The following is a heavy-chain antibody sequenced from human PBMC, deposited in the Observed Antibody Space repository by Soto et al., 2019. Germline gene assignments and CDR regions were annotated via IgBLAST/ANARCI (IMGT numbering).Heavy chain of an antibody. Sequence: PWESLKISCKGSGYRFTSYWISCVREMPGKGLEWMGRIDPSDSYTNYSPSFQGHVTISADKSISTAYLQWSSLKASDTAMYYCARRRLDSSGYYYWFDPWGQGTLVTVSS. CDR1: GYRFTSYW. D-gene: IGHD3-22*01. CDR2: IDPSDSYT. V-gene: IGHV5-10-1*01. CDR3: ARRRLDSSGYYYWFDP. J-gene: IGHJ5*02.